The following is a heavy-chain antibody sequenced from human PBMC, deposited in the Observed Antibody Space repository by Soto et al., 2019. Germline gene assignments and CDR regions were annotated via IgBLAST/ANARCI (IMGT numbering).Heavy chain of an antibody. CDR3: AKSSTVVSHEYYYYCMDV. V-gene: IGHV3-23*01. Sequence: EVQMLESGGGLVQPGGSLRLSCAASGFTFRSYAMSWVRQAPGKGLEWVSAISGSGGSTYYADSVRGRFTISRDNSKHTLYLQMNSLRAEDTAVYYLAKSSTVVSHEYYYYCMDVWGQGTTVTVSS. J-gene: IGHJ6*02. CDR1: GFTFRSYA. CDR2: ISGSGGST. D-gene: IGHD2-2*01.